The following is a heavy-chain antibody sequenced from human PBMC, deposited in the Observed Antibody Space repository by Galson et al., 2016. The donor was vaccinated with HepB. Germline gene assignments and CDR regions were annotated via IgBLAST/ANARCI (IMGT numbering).Heavy chain of an antibody. D-gene: IGHD3-16*02. CDR1: GGSFSGYY. CDR3: ARGDRDTNVGWFDP. CDR2: IYYSGST. Sequence: TLSLTCAVYGGSFSGYYWSWIRQPPGKGLEWIGYIYYSGSTYYNPSLKSRTTISVDTSKNQFSLKLRPVTASDAAVYHCARGDRDTNVGWFDPWGQGTLVTVSS. J-gene: IGHJ5*02. V-gene: IGHV4-34*09.